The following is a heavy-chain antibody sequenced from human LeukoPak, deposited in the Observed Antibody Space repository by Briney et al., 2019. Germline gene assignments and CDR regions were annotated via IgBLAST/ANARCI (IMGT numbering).Heavy chain of an antibody. Sequence: SETLSLTCTVSGGSISSYYWSWIRQPPGKGLEWVGYIYYSGSTNYNPSLKSRVTISVDTSKNQCSLKLSSVTAADTAVYYCARHIYCSGGSCYSGSYYYYGMDVWGQGTTVTVSS. J-gene: IGHJ6*02. V-gene: IGHV4-59*08. D-gene: IGHD2-15*01. CDR1: GGSISSYY. CDR3: ARHIYCSGGSCYSGSYYYYGMDV. CDR2: IYYSGST.